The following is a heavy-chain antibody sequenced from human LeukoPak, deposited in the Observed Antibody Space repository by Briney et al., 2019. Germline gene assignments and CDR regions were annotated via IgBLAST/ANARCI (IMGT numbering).Heavy chain of an antibody. Sequence: GGSLRLSCAASGFTFSSYAMSWVRQAPGKGLEWVSGISGSGGSTYYADSVKGRFTISRDNSKNTLYLQMNSLRAEDTAVYYCAKEGYCGGDCYREFDYWGQGTLVTVSS. CDR2: ISGSGGST. D-gene: IGHD2-21*02. CDR1: GFTFSSYA. J-gene: IGHJ4*02. V-gene: IGHV3-23*01. CDR3: AKEGYCGGDCYREFDY.